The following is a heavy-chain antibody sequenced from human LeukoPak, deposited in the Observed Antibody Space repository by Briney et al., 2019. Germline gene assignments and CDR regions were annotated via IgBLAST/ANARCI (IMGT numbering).Heavy chain of an antibody. J-gene: IGHJ6*03. CDR2: IWYDGSNK. CDR3: ARGALEYSSSSYYYYMDV. Sequence: GRSLRLSCAASGFTFSSYGMHWVRQAPGKGLEWVAVIWYDGSNKYYADSVKGRFTISRDNSKNTLYLQMNSLRAEDTAVYYCARGALEYSSSSYYYYMDVWGKGTTVTVSS. D-gene: IGHD6-6*01. CDR1: GFTFSSYG. V-gene: IGHV3-33*01.